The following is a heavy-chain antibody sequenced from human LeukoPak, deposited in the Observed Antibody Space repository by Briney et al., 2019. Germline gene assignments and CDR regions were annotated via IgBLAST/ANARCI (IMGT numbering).Heavy chain of an antibody. CDR1: GGSISSSYW. CDR2: IYHSGST. CDR3: ARMYYDSSGYYLDN. Sequence: SETLSLTCAVSGGSISSSYWWSWVRQPPGKGLSWIGEIYHSGSTNYNPSLKSRVTISVDKSKNQFSLNLSSVTAAATAVYYCARMYYDSSGYYLDNWGQGTLVTVSS. V-gene: IGHV4-4*02. J-gene: IGHJ4*02. D-gene: IGHD3-22*01.